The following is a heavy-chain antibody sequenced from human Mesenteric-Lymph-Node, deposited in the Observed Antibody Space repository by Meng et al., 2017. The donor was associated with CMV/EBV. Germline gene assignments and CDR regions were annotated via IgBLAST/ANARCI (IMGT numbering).Heavy chain of an antibody. D-gene: IGHD6-13*01. CDR1: GFTFSNYA. CDR2: ISDDGNKK. V-gene: IGHV3-30-3*01. Sequence: GESLKISCEASGFTFSNYAMHWVRQAPGRGLDWVAVISDDGNKKHYADSVKGRFTISRDNSRNTLYLQMNSLTPEDTAVYYCARDKQQQLVLDFWGQGTLVTVSS. J-gene: IGHJ4*02. CDR3: ARDKQQQLVLDF.